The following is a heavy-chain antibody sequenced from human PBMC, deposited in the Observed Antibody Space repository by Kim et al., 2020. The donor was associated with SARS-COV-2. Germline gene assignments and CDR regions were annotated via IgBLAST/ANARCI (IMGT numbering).Heavy chain of an antibody. V-gene: IGHV1-69*04. J-gene: IGHJ3*02. CDR1: GGTFSSYA. Sequence: SVKVSCKSFGGTFSSYAISWVRQAPGEGLEWMGRIIPLAGIANDAQKFQGRITITADRSTSTAYMELSSLRSDGTALYYCARDRGTPIPGALDIWGQGTMVTVSS. CDR2: IIPLAGIA. CDR3: ARDRGTPIPGALDI. D-gene: IGHD3-10*01.